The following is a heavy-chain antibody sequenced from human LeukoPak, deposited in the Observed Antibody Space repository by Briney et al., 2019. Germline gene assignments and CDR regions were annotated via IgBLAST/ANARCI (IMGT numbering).Heavy chain of an antibody. Sequence: SETLSLTCTVSGASFSSFYWNWIRQPPGKGLEGIGSMYYSGTTNYYPSFKSRVTISLDPSKNEFSLRLKSLTAADTAVYYCAGQVGARIRYYYTSGLDVWGQGTTVAVSS. CDR2: MYYSGTT. D-gene: IGHD1-26*01. CDR3: AGQVGARIRYYYTSGLDV. V-gene: IGHV4-59*12. J-gene: IGHJ6*02. CDR1: GASFSSFY.